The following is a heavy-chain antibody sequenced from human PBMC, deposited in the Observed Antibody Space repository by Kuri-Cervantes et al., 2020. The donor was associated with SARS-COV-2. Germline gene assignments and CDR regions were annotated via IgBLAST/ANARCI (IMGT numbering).Heavy chain of an antibody. CDR3: AREYSSSFPYYYMDV. CDR2: ISGSGGST. Sequence: GGSLRLSCAASRFTFSSYAMSWVRQAPGKGLEWVSAISGSGGSTYYADSVKGRFTISRDNSKNTLYLQMNSLRAEDTAVYYCAREYSSSFPYYYMDVWGKGTTVTVSS. D-gene: IGHD6-6*01. CDR1: RFTFSSYA. J-gene: IGHJ6*03. V-gene: IGHV3-23*01.